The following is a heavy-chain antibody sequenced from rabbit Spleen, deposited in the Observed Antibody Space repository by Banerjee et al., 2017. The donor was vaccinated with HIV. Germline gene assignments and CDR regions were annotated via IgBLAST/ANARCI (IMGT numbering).Heavy chain of an antibody. J-gene: IGHJ4*01. CDR3: ARDLRGDNDYYFNL. Sequence: QEQLEESGGDLVKPEGSLTLTCTASGFSFSSSYWICWVRQAPGKGLEWIACIYAGSSGSTYYASWAKGRFTISKTSSTTVTLQMTSLTAADTATYFCARDLRGDNDYYFNLWGQGTLVTVS. V-gene: IGHV1S45*01. CDR2: IYAGSSGST. D-gene: IGHD2-1*01. CDR1: GFSFSSSYW.